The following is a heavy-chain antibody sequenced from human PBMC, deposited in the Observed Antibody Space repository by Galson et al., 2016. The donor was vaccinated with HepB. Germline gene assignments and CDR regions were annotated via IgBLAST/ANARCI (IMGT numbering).Heavy chain of an antibody. CDR3: GKDREDSGDYAFDY. D-gene: IGHD4-17*01. CDR2: ISYDGSNK. V-gene: IGHV3-30*04. Sequence: SLRLSCAASGFTFSSYAMHWVRQAPGKGLEWVAVISYDGSNKYYADSVKGRFTISSDNSKNTLYLQMNSLSAEDTAVYYCGKDREDSGDYAFDYWGQGTLVTVSS. CDR1: GFTFSSYA. J-gene: IGHJ4*02.